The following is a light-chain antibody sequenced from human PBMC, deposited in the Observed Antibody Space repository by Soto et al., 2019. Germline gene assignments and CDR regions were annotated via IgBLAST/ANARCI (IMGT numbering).Light chain of an antibody. CDR2: GAS. CDR1: QSVSSSY. Sequence: EIVLTQSPGTLSLSPGDRATLSCRANQSVSSSYLAWYQQKPGQAPRLLIYGASSRATGIPDRFSGSGSGTDFTLTISRLEPEDFAVYYCQQYGSSPPYTFGKGTKLEIK. J-gene: IGKJ2*01. CDR3: QQYGSSPPYT. V-gene: IGKV3-20*01.